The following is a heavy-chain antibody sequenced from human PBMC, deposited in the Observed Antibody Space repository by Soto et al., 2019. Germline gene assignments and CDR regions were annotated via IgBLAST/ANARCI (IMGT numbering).Heavy chain of an antibody. D-gene: IGHD3-9*01. V-gene: IGHV1-18*01. Sequence: QVHLVQSGAEVKKPGASVNVSCKTSGYTFTRNGISWVRQAPGQGLEWMGWISHNRGNIKYAQKLQGRVIMTTHTSTSRAYIEVRSLNYGGTAVADCVKGRDINSWRSRDDLGPRSTATVCS. CDR2: ISHNRGNI. CDR1: GYTFTRNG. CDR3: VKGRDINSWRSRDD. J-gene: IGHJ6*02.